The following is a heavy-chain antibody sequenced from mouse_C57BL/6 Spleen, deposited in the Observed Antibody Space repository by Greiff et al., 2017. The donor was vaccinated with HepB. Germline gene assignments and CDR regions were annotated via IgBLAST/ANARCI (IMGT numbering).Heavy chain of an antibody. D-gene: IGHD1-1*01. CDR3: ALYYGSSYRYYAMDY. V-gene: IGHV14-2*01. CDR2: IDPEDGET. J-gene: IGHJ4*01. CDR1: GFNIKDYY. Sequence: VQLKQSGAELVKPGASVKLSCTASGFNIKDYYMHWVKQRTEQGLEWIGRIDPEDGETKYAPKFQGKATITADTSSNTAYLQLSSLTSEDTAVCYCALYYGSSYRYYAMDYWGQGTSVTVSS.